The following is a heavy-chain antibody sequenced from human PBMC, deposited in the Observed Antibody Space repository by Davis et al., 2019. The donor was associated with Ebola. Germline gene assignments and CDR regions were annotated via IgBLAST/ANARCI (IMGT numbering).Heavy chain of an antibody. Sequence: PGGSLRLSCAASGFTFSSYAMSWVRQAPGKGLEWVSAISGSGGSTYYADSVKGRFTISRDNSKNTLYLQMNSLRAEDTALYYCAKDYSSSPHGMDVWGQGTTVTVSS. D-gene: IGHD6-13*01. V-gene: IGHV3-23*01. CDR2: ISGSGGST. CDR3: AKDYSSSPHGMDV. CDR1: GFTFSSYA. J-gene: IGHJ6*02.